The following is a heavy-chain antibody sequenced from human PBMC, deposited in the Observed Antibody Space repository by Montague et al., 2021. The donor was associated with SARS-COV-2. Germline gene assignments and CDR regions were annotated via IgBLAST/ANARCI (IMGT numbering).Heavy chain of an antibody. Sequence: SETLSLTCTASGDSISYRSYYWGWIRQPPGKGLEWIGTVSYSGXTXYXXXXKXRVTIYVDTSKNQFSLKLSSVTAADTAVYYCARHGYYETYDAFDIWGQGTMVTVSS. J-gene: IGHJ3*02. D-gene: IGHD3-22*01. CDR1: GDSISYRSYY. CDR3: ARHGYYETYDAFDI. V-gene: IGHV4-39*01. CDR2: VSYSGXT.